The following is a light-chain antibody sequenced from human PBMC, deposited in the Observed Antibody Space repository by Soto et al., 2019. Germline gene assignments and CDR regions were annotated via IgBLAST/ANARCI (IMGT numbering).Light chain of an antibody. CDR3: SSYTSDSSYV. CDR1: SSDVGLYDY. CDR2: AVS. J-gene: IGLJ1*01. Sequence: QSVLTQPASVSGSPGQSSTISCTGTSSDVGLYDYVSWYQQHPGKAPQLMIYAVSNRPSGVSNRFSASKSGNTASLLISGLQAEDEADYYCSSYTSDSSYVFGSGTKVTVL. V-gene: IGLV2-14*01.